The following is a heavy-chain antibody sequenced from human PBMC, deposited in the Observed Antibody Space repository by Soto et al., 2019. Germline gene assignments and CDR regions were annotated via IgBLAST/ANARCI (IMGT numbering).Heavy chain of an antibody. D-gene: IGHD2-8*01. J-gene: IGHJ4*02. CDR3: ARDIGYCTNGVCYTGIGFDY. CDR2: ISYDGSNK. Sequence: GGSLRLSCAASGFTFSSYAMHWVRQAPGNGLEWVAVISYDGSNKYYADSVKGRFTISRDNSKNTLYLQMNSLRAEDTAVYYCARDIGYCTNGVCYTGIGFDYWGQGTLVTVSS. CDR1: GFTFSSYA. V-gene: IGHV3-30-3*01.